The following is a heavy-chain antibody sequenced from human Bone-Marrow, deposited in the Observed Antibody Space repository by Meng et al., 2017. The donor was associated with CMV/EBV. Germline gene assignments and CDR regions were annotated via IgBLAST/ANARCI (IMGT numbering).Heavy chain of an antibody. CDR1: GYSISSGYY. CDR2: IYHSGST. CDR3: ARDKGVAAGNFDP. J-gene: IGHJ5*02. D-gene: IGHD6-19*01. V-gene: IGHV4-38-2*02. Sequence: GSLRLSCTVSGYSISSGYYWGWIRQPPGKGLEWIGTIYHSGSTYYNPSLKNQVTMSVDTSKNQFSLKLSSVTAADTAVYYCARDKGVAAGNFDPWGQGTLVTVSS.